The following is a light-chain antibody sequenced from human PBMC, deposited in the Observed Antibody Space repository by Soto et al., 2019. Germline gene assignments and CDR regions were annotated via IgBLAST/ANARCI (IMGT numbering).Light chain of an antibody. CDR2: DAS. Sequence: DIQMTQSPSSLSASAGDRVTITCQASQDITNYLNWYQQKPGKAPKLLISDASKLEPGVPSRFSGSGSGTDFTFTISSLQPEDIATYYCQQFGDWPSFGLGTKLEI. V-gene: IGKV1-33*01. CDR1: QDITNY. J-gene: IGKJ1*01. CDR3: QQFGDWPS.